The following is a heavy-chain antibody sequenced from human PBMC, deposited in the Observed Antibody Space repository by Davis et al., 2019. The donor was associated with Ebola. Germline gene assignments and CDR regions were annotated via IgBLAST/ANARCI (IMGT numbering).Heavy chain of an antibody. J-gene: IGHJ4*02. D-gene: IGHD2-8*01. CDR1: GYTFTSYD. CDR3: ARNLMRIVGPGPFEY. Sequence: ASVKVSCKASGYTFTSYDINWVRQATGQGLEWMGCISTNTGNPTYAQGFTGRFVFSLDTSVSTAYVQISDLKAEDTAVYYCARNLMRIVGPGPFEYWGQGSLVTVSS. V-gene: IGHV7-4-1*02. CDR2: ISTNTGNP.